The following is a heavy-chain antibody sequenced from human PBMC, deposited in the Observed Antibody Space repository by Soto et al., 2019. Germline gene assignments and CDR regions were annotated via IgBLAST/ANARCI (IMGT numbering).Heavy chain of an antibody. CDR3: ARQSEH. D-gene: IGHD1-1*01. CDR1: GFTFSNYA. CDR2: ITGSAGGT. V-gene: IGHV3-23*01. Sequence: AGSLRLSWAASGFTFSNYAMSWVRQAPGKGLEWVSTITGSAGGTYYADSMKGRFTISRDNSKSTLYLQMYSLRVEDTAVYYCARQSEHWGPGTLVNVSS. J-gene: IGHJ4*02.